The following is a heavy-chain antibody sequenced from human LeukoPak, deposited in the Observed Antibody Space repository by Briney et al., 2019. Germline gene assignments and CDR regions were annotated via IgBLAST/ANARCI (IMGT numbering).Heavy chain of an antibody. CDR1: GFTFSTYA. CDR2: ISGGDEST. CDR3: AKGEGGSCSSSSCSTYFDY. D-gene: IGHD2-15*01. V-gene: IGHV3-23*01. Sequence: GGSLRLSCAASGFTFSTYAMNWVRQAPGKGLEWGSSISGGDESTYNADSVKGRFIISRDNSKNTLYLQMNGLRAEDTAIYYCAKGEGGSCSSSSCSTYFDYWGQGTLVTVSS. J-gene: IGHJ4*02.